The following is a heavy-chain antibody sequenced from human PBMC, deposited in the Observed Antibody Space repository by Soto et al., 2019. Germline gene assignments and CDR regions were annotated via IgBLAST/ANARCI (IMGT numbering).Heavy chain of an antibody. CDR1: GFTFSSYG. J-gene: IGHJ6*02. CDR2: ISYDGSNK. V-gene: IGHV3-30*18. D-gene: IGHD1-26*01. CDR3: AKDSGSYGLGYYYYGMDV. Sequence: QPGGSLRLSCAASGFTFSSYGMHWVRQAPGKGLEWVAVISYDGSNKYYADSVKGRFTISRDNSKNTLYLQMNSLRAEDTAVYYCAKDSGSYGLGYYYYGMDVWGQGTTVTVSS.